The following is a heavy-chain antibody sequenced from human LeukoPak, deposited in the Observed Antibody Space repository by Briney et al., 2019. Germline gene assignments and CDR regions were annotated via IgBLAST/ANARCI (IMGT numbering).Heavy chain of an antibody. D-gene: IGHD6-25*01. V-gene: IGHV4-34*01. J-gene: IGHJ5*02. CDR1: GGSLSDYY. CDR3: ARTSGYLSFWFDP. CDR2: ISHRGRT. Sequence: SETLSLTCAVYGGSLSDYYWSWIRQSPGEGLEWIGEISHRGRTYYNLSLKSRVTISVDTSKNQFSLKLSSVTAADTAVYYCARTSGYLSFWFDPWGQGTLVTVSS.